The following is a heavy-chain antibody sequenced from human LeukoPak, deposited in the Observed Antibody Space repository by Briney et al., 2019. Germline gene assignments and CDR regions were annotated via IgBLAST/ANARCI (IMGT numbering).Heavy chain of an antibody. V-gene: IGHV3-30*02. CDR2: IRYDGSNK. Sequence: GGSLRLSCAASGFTFSSYGMHWVRQAPGKGLEWVAFIRYDGSNKYYADSVKGRFTISRDNSKNTLYLQMNSLRAEDTAVYYRAKVSPPVQPLEPSSHRGQGTLVTVSS. CDR1: GFTFSSYG. CDR3: AKVSPPVQPLEPSSH. D-gene: IGHD6-13*01. J-gene: IGHJ4*02.